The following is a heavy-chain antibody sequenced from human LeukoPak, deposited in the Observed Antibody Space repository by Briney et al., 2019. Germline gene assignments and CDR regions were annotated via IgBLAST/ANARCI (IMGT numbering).Heavy chain of an antibody. CDR1: GFTFSSYG. Sequence: GGSLRLSCAASGFTFSSYGMSWVRQAPGKGLEWVSAISGSGGSTYYADSVKGRFTISRDNSKNTLYLQMNSLRAEDTAVYYCARDKDWYLFDYWGQGTLVTVSS. D-gene: IGHD6-13*01. V-gene: IGHV3-23*01. J-gene: IGHJ4*02. CDR3: ARDKDWYLFDY. CDR2: ISGSGGST.